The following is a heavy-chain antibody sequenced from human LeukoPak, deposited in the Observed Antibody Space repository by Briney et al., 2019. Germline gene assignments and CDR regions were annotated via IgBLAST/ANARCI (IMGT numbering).Heavy chain of an antibody. CDR2: ISGSGIYDT. CDR3: AKEQTGRYFDWFPPSDY. D-gene: IGHD3-9*01. J-gene: IGHJ4*02. CDR1: GFAFSSYA. V-gene: IGHV3-23*01. Sequence: GGSLRLSCAASGFAFSSYAMTWVRQTPGKGLEWVSSISGSGIYDTYYADSVKGRFTISRDNSKNTVYLQMNSLRAEDTALYYCAKEQTGRYFDWFPPSDYWGQGTLVTVSS.